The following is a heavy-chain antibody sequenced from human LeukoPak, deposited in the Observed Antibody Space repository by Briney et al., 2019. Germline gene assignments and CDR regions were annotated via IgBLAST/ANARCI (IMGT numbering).Heavy chain of an antibody. CDR3: ARFTQYSGYDYFDY. CDR2: IHSNGYT. V-gene: IGHV4-4*09. D-gene: IGHD5-12*01. J-gene: IGHJ4*02. CDR1: GGSISGYY. Sequence: SETLSLTCTVSGGSISGYYWSWIRQPPGQGLEWIAYIHSNGYTNYNPSLKSRVTISVDTSKNQFSLKLSSVTAADTAVYYCARFTQYSGYDYFDYWGQGTLVTVSS.